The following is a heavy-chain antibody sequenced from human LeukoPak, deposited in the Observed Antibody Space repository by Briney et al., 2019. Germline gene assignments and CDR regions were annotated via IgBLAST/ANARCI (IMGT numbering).Heavy chain of an antibody. CDR1: GFIFNNYA. V-gene: IGHV3-9*01. D-gene: IGHD6-19*01. Sequence: GGSLRLSCAGSGFIFNNYAMHWVRQPPGKGLEWASGISWNSGSIDYADSVKGRFTIPRDNAKNSLYLQMNSLRVEDTAFYYCAKDNRRHYTSGPNPDSLHWGQGALVTVSS. CDR2: ISWNSGSI. J-gene: IGHJ4*02. CDR3: AKDNRRHYTSGPNPDSLH.